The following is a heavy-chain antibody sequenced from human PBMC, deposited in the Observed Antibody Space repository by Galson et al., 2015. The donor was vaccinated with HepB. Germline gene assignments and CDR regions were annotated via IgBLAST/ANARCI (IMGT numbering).Heavy chain of an antibody. Sequence: SLRLSCAASGFTFSSYSMNWVRQAPGKGLEWVSSISSSSSYIYYADSVKGRFTISRDNAKNSLYLQMNSLRAEDTAVYYCARDHRHWGFGESDAFDIWGQGTMVTVSS. D-gene: IGHD3-10*01. V-gene: IGHV3-21*01. CDR3: ARDHRHWGFGESDAFDI. CDR2: ISSSSSYI. CDR1: GFTFSSYS. J-gene: IGHJ3*02.